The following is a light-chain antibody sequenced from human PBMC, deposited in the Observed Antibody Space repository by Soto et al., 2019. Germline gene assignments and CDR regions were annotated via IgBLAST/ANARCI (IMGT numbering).Light chain of an antibody. J-gene: IGLJ3*02. CDR1: SSNIGTGYD. V-gene: IGLV1-40*01. Sequence: QSVLTQPPSVSGAPGQRVTISCRGSSSNIGTGYDVHWYQQYPGRAPKLLIYDNSNRPSGVPDRFSGSKSGTSASLAITGLQAEDEADYYCQSYDSSLSSWVFGGGTKLTVL. CDR2: DNS. CDR3: QSYDSSLSSWV.